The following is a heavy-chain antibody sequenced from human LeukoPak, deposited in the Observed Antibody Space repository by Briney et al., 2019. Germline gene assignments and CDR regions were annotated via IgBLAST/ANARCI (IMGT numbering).Heavy chain of an antibody. CDR1: GGSISSYY. CDR3: ARVLNNYYDSSGYYPSFDY. J-gene: IGHJ4*02. CDR2: IYYSGST. V-gene: IGHV4-59*06. Sequence: SETLSLTCTVSGGSISSYYWSWIRQPPGKGLEWIGYIYYSGSTYYNPPLKSRVTISVDTSKNQFSLKLSSVTAADTAVYYCARVLNNYYDSSGYYPSFDYWGQGTLVTVSS. D-gene: IGHD3-22*01.